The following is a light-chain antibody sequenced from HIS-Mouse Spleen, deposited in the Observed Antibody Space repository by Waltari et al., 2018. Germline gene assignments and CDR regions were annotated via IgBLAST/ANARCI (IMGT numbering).Light chain of an antibody. Sequence: QSVLTQPPPVSGAPGQRVTISCTGSSSNIGAGYDVHWYQQLPGTAPKLLIYGNSNRPSGVPDRLSGSKSGPSASLAITGLQAEDEADYYCQSYDSSLSGVVFGGGTKLTVL. J-gene: IGLJ2*01. CDR1: SSNIGAGYD. CDR3: QSYDSSLSGVV. CDR2: GNS. V-gene: IGLV1-40*01.